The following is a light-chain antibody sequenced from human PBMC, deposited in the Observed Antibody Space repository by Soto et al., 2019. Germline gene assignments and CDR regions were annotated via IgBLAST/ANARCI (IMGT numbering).Light chain of an antibody. Sequence: EIVMTQSPATLSVSPGERATLSCRASQSVSSYLAWYQHQPGPPPSLLNYAASTRATDSPARFSGSGSGTDSPLTISRLQSEDSADYYCQQYNKSPLTCGPGTKGDNK. CDR1: QSVSSY. CDR2: AAS. CDR3: QQYNKSPLT. V-gene: IGKV3-15*01. J-gene: IGKJ3*01.